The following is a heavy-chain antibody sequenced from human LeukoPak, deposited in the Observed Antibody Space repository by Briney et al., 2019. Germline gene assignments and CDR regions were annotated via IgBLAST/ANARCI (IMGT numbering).Heavy chain of an antibody. CDR2: IYSTGTT. V-gene: IGHV3-66*04. CDR1: GFTVSSNY. CDR3: ARQPYFDY. J-gene: IGHJ4*02. Sequence: PGGSLRLSCAASGFTVSSNYMSWVRQAPGKGLEWVSVIYSTGTTYYADSVKGRFTISRDNSKNTLYLQMNSLRVEDTAVYYCARQPYFDYWSQGTLVTVSS.